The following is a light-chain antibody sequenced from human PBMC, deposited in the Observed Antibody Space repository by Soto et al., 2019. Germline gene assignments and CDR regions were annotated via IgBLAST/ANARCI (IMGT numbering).Light chain of an antibody. J-gene: IGKJ3*01. CDR2: DAY. CDR3: QQYDDIPV. CDR1: QDIGHY. Sequence: DIQMTQSPPSVSASVGDRVTITCQARQDIGHYLNWYQQRPGESPNLLIYDAYTLQSGVPSRFTGSGSGTIFTVTISRLQPEDVATYYCQQYDDIPVFGPGTKV. V-gene: IGKV1-33*01.